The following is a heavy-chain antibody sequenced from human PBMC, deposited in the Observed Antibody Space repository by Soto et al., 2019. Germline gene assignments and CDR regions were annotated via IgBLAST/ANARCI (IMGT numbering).Heavy chain of an antibody. CDR2: INHSGST. V-gene: IGHV4-34*01. CDR3: ARGGIVVVPAAMRSWNY. J-gene: IGHJ4*02. Sequence: QVQLQQWGAGLLKPSETLSLTCAVYGGSFSGYYWSWIRQPPGKGLEWIGEINHSGSTNYNPSLKSRVTRSVDTSKNQFSLKPSSVTDADTAVYYCARGGIVVVPAAMRSWNYWGQGTLVTVSS. D-gene: IGHD2-2*01. CDR1: GGSFSGYY.